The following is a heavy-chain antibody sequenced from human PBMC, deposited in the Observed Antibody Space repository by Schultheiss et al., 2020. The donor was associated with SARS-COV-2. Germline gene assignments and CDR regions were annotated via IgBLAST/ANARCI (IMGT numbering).Heavy chain of an antibody. CDR2: MNPNSGNT. Sequence: ASVKVSCKASGYTFTGYDINWVRQATGQGLEWMGWMNPNSGNTGYAQKFQGRVTMTRDTSISTAYMELSRLRSDDTAVYYCARDRDGYNWFDYWGQGTLVTVSS. CDR1: GYTFTGYD. J-gene: IGHJ4*02. V-gene: IGHV1-8*02. D-gene: IGHD5-24*01. CDR3: ARDRDGYNWFDY.